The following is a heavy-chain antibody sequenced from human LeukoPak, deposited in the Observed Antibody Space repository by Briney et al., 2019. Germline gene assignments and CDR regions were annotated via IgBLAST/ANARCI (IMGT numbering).Heavy chain of an antibody. CDR2: INHSGST. CDR3: ASVSYGMDV. J-gene: IGHJ6*04. Sequence: SETLSLTCAVYGGSFSGYYWSWIRQPPGKGLEWIGEINHSGSTNYNPSLKSRVTISVDTSKNQFSLKLSSVTAADTAVYYCASVSYGMDVWGKGTTATVSS. CDR1: GGSFSGYY. V-gene: IGHV4-34*01.